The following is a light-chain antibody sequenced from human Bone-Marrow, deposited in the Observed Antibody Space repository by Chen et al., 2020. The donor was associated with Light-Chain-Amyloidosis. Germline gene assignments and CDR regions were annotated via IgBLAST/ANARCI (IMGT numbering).Light chain of an antibody. CDR1: NSHVCRYDY. V-gene: IGLV2-8*01. CDR3: CSYAGDSWV. Sequence: QSALTQPPSASGSPGKPVTISCPGTNSHVCRYDYVSWYQQHPGKAPKFLIYEVIKRSSGVPDRFSGSKSGNTASLTVSGLQAEDEADYYCCSYAGDSWVFGGGTKLTVL. CDR2: EVI. J-gene: IGLJ3*02.